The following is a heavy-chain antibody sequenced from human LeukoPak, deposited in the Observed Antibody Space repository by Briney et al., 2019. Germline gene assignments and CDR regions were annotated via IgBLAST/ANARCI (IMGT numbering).Heavy chain of an antibody. D-gene: IGHD2-15*01. J-gene: IGHJ4*02. CDR2: IWYDGSNK. CDR1: GFTFSSYG. CDR3: ARNHHCSGGSCYRPGAYYFDY. V-gene: IGHV3-33*01. Sequence: GGSLRLSCAASGFTFSSYGMHWFRQAPGKGLEWVAVIWYDGSNKYYADSVKGRFTISRDNSKNTLYLQMNSLRAEDTAVYYCARNHHCSGGSCYRPGAYYFDYWGQGTLVTVSS.